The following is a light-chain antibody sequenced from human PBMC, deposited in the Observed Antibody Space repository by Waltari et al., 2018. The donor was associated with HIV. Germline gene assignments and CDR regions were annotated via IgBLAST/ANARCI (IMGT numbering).Light chain of an antibody. CDR1: QSLLHSNGYKY. Sequence: IVMTQSPLSLPVTPGEPASISCGSSQSLLHSNGYKYLDWYLQKPGQSPHLLIYLGSNRASGVPDRFSGSGSGTDFTLKISRVEAEDVGVYYCMQALQTPLFTFGPGTKVDIK. CDR2: LGS. J-gene: IGKJ3*01. CDR3: MQALQTPLFT. V-gene: IGKV2-28*01.